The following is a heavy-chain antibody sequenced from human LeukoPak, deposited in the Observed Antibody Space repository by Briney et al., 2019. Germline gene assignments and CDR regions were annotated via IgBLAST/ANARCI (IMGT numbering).Heavy chain of an antibody. Sequence: GSLRLSCAASGFTSSSYWMHWVRQAPGQGLVWVARISSDGSSTSYADSVKGRFTISRDNAKNTLYLHMNSLRDGDTAVYYCARGPSYSYYYFMDVWGKGTTVTVSS. CDR3: ARGPSYSYYYFMDV. J-gene: IGHJ6*03. CDR1: GFTSSSYW. CDR2: ISSDGSST. V-gene: IGHV3-74*01.